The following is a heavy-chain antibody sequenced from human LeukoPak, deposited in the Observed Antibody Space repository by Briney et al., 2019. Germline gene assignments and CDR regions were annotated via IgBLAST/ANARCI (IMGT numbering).Heavy chain of an antibody. V-gene: IGHV3-7*03. CDR2: INQDGSEK. Sequence: PGGSLRLSCAASGFTFSSYWMSWVRQAPGKGLEWVANINQDGSEKYYVDSVKGRFTISGDNAKNSLYLQMNSLRAEGTAVYYCARKAYGLDVWGKGTTVTGSS. CDR3: ARKAYGLDV. CDR1: GFTFSSYW. J-gene: IGHJ6*04.